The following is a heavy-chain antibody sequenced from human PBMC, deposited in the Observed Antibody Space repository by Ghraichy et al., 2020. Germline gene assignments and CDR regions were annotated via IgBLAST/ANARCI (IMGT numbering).Heavy chain of an antibody. CDR1: GGSISSYY. CDR3: ARDSGSGWYFDL. D-gene: IGHD6-19*01. V-gene: IGHV4-4*07. J-gene: IGHJ2*01. CDR2: IYTSGST. Sequence: ESLNISCTVSGGSISSYYWSWIRQPAGKGLEWIGRIYTSGSTNYNPSLKSRVTMSVDTSKNQFSLKLSSVTAADTAVYYCARDSGSGWYFDLWGRGTLVTVSS.